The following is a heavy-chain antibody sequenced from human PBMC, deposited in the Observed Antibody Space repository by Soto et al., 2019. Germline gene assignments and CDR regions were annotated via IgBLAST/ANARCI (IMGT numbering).Heavy chain of an antibody. CDR1: GFTFSGSP. V-gene: IGHV3-73*02. CDR2: IRSKAESYAT. J-gene: IGHJ4*02. Sequence: EVQLVESGGGLVQPGGSLKLSCAASGFTFSGSPMHWVRQASGKGLQWVGRIRSKAESYATAYAASVKGRFTISRDDSKNTAYLQMNSLSAEDTAVYYCARLSEWYHVCDYWGQGTLVTVSS. D-gene: IGHD2-2*01. CDR3: ARLSEWYHVCDY.